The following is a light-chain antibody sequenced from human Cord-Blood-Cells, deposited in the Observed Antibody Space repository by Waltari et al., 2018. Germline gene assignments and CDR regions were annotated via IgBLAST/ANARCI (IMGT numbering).Light chain of an antibody. Sequence: DIQLTQSPSSLSAYVGARVTITCRASQSISSYLNGYQQKPGKAPKLLIYAASSLQSGVPSRFSGSGSGTDFTLTISSLQPEYFATYNCQQGYSTPLFTSVPGPKVYIK. CDR2: AAS. J-gene: IGKJ3*01. CDR3: QQGYSTPLFT. CDR1: QSISSY. V-gene: IGKV1-39*01.